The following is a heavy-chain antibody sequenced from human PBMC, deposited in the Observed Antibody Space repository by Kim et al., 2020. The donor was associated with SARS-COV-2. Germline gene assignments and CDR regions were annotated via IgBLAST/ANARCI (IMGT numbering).Heavy chain of an antibody. J-gene: IGHJ5*02. Sequence: ASVKVSCKASGYIFTAYFLHWVRQAPGQGPEWMGRINPRNGGPDYAHKFEDRVTMTRDTSISTAYLELRSLTSDDTAVYYCARDGDYEVSWGQGTLLTVSS. D-gene: IGHD4-17*01. CDR2: INPRNGGP. V-gene: IGHV1-2*06. CDR1: GYIFTAYF. CDR3: ARDGDYEVS.